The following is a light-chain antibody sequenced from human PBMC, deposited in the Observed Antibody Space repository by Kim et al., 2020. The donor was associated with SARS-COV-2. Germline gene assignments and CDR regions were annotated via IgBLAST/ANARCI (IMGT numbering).Light chain of an antibody. Sequence: EILMTQSPATLSVSPGERATLSCRASQSVSTNLAWYQQQPGQAPRLLIYGASTRATGIPARFSGSGSGTEFTLTISSLQFEDFAVYYCQQYNTWLITFGQGTRLEIK. J-gene: IGKJ5*01. CDR3: QQYNTWLIT. CDR1: QSVSTN. V-gene: IGKV3D-15*01. CDR2: GAS.